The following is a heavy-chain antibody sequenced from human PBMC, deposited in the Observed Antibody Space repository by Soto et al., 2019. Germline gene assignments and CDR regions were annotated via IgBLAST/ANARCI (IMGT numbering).Heavy chain of an antibody. CDR2: VYHRGST. D-gene: IGHD2-2*01. V-gene: IGHV4-39*07. Sequence: TDTLSLTCTVPGGSTSTSGYYWGWIRQPPGKGLEWIGNVYHRGSTYYNPSLKSRVTISVDTSKNQFSLKLSSVTAADTAVYYCASNPPPYCISTSCFGNWFDPWGQGTLVTVSS. CDR3: ASNPPPYCISTSCFGNWFDP. J-gene: IGHJ5*02. CDR1: GGSTSTSGYY.